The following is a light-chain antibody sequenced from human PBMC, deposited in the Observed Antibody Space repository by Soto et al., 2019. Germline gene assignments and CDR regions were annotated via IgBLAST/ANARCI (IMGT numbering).Light chain of an antibody. CDR1: SSVVGGYNF. V-gene: IGLV2-8*01. CDR2: AVT. CDR3: SSYAGSSDIV. Sequence: QSALTQPPSASGSPGQSVTISCTGTSSVVGGYNFVSWYQQHPGRAPKLIISAVTNRPSGVPDRFSGSKSGNTASLTVSGLQADDEADYYCSSYAGSSDIVFGTGTKLTVL. J-gene: IGLJ1*01.